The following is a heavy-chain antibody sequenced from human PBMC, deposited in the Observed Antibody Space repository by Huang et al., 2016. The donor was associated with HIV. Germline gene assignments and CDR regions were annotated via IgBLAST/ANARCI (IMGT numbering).Heavy chain of an antibody. J-gene: IGHJ4*02. CDR2: ISWNSANI. V-gene: IGHV3-9*01. CDR1: GFRFDNSA. Sequence: EVQLVESGGNLIQTGGSLRLACAASGFRFDNSAMYWVLQAPGKGLEGVSSISWNSANIAYGDSVKGRFTISRDNARNSLYLQMNSLRPDDTALYYCVKGDIVGTANFFDYWGQGTQVSVSS. CDR3: VKGDIVGTANFFDY. D-gene: IGHD1-26*01.